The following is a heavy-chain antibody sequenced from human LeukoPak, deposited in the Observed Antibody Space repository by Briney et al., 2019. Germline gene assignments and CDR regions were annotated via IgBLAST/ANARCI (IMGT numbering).Heavy chain of an antibody. J-gene: IGHJ6*03. CDR2: IIPIFGRA. CDR1: GGTFISYA. V-gene: IGHV1-69*05. Sequence: SVKVSCKASGGTFISYAISWVRQAPGQGVEWMVRIIPIFGRANYAQKFQDRVTITTDESTSTAYMELSSLRSEDTAVYYCARVSRFYYYMDVWGKGTTVTVSS. D-gene: IGHD3-3*01. CDR3: ARVSRFYYYMDV.